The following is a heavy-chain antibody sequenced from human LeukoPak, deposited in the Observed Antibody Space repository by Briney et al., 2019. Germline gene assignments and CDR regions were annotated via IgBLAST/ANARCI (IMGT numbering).Heavy chain of an antibody. J-gene: IGHJ3*02. CDR1: GGTFSSYA. D-gene: IGHD3-9*01. Sequence: ASVKVSCKASGGTFSSYAISWVRQAPGQGLEWMEGIIPIFGTANYAQKLQGRVTMTTDTSTSTAYMELRSLRSDDTAVYYCARPRNILTGYDAFDIWGQGTMVTVSS. V-gene: IGHV1-69*05. CDR2: IIPIFGTA. CDR3: ARPRNILTGYDAFDI.